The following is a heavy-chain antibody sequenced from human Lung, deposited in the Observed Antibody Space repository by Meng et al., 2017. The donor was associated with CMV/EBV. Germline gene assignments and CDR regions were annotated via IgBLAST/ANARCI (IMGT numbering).Heavy chain of an antibody. J-gene: IGHJ6*02. V-gene: IGHV1-69*02. CDR2: IIPILGIA. D-gene: IGHD1-26*01. CDR3: ASLGRDYYGMDV. Sequence: SVXVSXXASGGTFSSYTISWVRQAPGQGLEWMGRIIPILGIANYAQKFQGRVTITADKSTSTAYMELSSLRSEDTAVYYCASLGRDYYGMDVWGQGTPVTVSS. CDR1: GGTFSSYT.